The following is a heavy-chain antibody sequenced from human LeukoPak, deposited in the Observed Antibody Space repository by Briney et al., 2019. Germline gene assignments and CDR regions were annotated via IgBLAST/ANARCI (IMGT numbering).Heavy chain of an antibody. CDR3: ARGHNYYYPTRFDY. Sequence: PGGTLRLSCAASGFTFSDYYMSWIRQAPGKGLEWVSYISSSGSTIYYADSVKGRFTIARDNAKNSLYLQMNSLRAEDTAVYYCARGHNYYYPTRFDYWGPGTLVTVSS. CDR1: GFTFSDYY. V-gene: IGHV3-11*01. CDR2: ISSSGSTI. D-gene: IGHD1-26*01. J-gene: IGHJ4*02.